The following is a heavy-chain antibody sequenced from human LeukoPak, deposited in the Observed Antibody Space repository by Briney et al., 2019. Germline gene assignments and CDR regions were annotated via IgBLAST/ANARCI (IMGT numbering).Heavy chain of an antibody. V-gene: IGHV3-66*01. CDR3: ARDLRESMTNAFDV. D-gene: IGHD2/OR15-2a*01. Sequence: GGSLRLSCAASGFIVSSNYMNWVRQAPGKGLEWVSVIYSGGTTYYADSVKGRFTISRDNSKNTLYLQMNSLRAEDTAVYFCARDLRESMTNAFDVWGQGTMVTVSS. J-gene: IGHJ3*01. CDR2: IYSGGTT. CDR1: GFIVSSNY.